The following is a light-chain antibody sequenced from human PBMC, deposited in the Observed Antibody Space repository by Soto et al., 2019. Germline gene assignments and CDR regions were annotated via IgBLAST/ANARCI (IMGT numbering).Light chain of an antibody. J-gene: IGLJ1*01. CDR3: SSYTSSSTLNYV. V-gene: IGLV2-14*01. Sequence: QSALTQPASVSGSPGQSITISCTGTSSDVGRYNYVSWYQQHPGKAPKLMIYEVSNRPSGVSNRFSGSKSGNTASLTISGLQAEDEADYYCSSYTSSSTLNYVFGTGTKVTVL. CDR1: SSDVGRYNY. CDR2: EVS.